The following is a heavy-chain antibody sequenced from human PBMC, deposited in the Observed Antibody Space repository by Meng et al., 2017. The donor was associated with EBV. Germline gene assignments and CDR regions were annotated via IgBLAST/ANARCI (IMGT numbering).Heavy chain of an antibody. J-gene: IGHJ4*02. D-gene: IGHD6-13*01. CDR3: ARAEIAAAGRLDY. V-gene: IGHV1-69*06. CDR1: GGPFSSYA. CDR2: IIPIFGTA. Sequence: QGPAVESGAKVKKPGSSAKVSCKASGGPFSSYAIRWARQAPGQGLEWMGGIIPIFGTANYAQKFQGRVKITADKSTSTAYMELSSLRSEDTAVYYCARAEIAAAGRLDYWGQGTLVTVSS.